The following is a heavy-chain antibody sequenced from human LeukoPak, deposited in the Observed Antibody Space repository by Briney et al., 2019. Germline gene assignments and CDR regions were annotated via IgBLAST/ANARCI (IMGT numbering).Heavy chain of an antibody. J-gene: IGHJ2*01. V-gene: IGHV1-3*01. CDR3: ARVNSSCSSTSCYYWYFDL. D-gene: IGHD2-2*01. Sequence: GASVKVSCKASGYTFTSYAIHWVRQAPGQRLEWMGWINAGNGNTKYSQKFQGRVTITRDTSASTAYMELSSLRSEDTAVYYCARVNSSCSSTSCYYWYFDLWGRGTLVTVSS. CDR1: GYTFTSYA. CDR2: INAGNGNT.